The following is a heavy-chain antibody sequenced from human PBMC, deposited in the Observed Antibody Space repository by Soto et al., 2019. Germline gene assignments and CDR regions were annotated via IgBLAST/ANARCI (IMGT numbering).Heavy chain of an antibody. J-gene: IGHJ6*03. D-gene: IGHD3-3*01. CDR1: GGSISSYY. Sequence: SETLSLTCTVSGGSISSYYWSWIRQPPGKGLEWIGYIYYSGSTNYNPSLKSRVTISVDTFKNQFSLKLSSVTAADTAVYYCARLGYDFWSGYSEGYYYYYMDVWGKGTTVTVSS. CDR3: ARLGYDFWSGYSEGYYYYYMDV. CDR2: IYYSGST. V-gene: IGHV4-59*08.